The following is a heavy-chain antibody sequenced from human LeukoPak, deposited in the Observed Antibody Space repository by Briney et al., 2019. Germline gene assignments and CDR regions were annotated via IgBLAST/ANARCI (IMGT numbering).Heavy chain of an antibody. CDR3: VRLGSTSPGNWYKLFDQ. V-gene: IGHV1-2*06. D-gene: IGHD2-2*01. CDR2: INPSSGDT. Sequence: GASVKVSCKASAYTFTDYYVHWVRQAPGQGLEWMGRINPSSGDTNYAQNFQGRVTMTRDTSISIAYMELSRLRSDDTAVYYCVRLGSTSPGNWYKLFDQWGQGTLVTVSS. J-gene: IGHJ4*02. CDR1: AYTFTDYY.